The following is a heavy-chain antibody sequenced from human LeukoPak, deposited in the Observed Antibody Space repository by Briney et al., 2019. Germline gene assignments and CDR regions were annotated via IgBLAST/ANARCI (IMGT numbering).Heavy chain of an antibody. D-gene: IGHD1-26*01. V-gene: IGHV3-74*01. CDR1: GFTFSTYL. J-gene: IGHJ4*02. CDR3: AREGSYYDVDY. CDR2: IKSDGTTT. Sequence: PGGSLRLSCAASGFTFSTYLMHWVRQAPGKGLVWVSRIKSDGTTTSYADSVKGRFTISRDNAKNTLYLQMNSLRAEDTAVYYCAREGSYYDVDYWGQGTLVTVSS.